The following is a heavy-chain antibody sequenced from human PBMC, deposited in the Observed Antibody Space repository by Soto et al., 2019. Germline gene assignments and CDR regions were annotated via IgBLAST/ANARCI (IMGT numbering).Heavy chain of an antibody. D-gene: IGHD3-10*01. V-gene: IGHV3-9*01. CDR2: ISWNSGSI. Sequence: EVQLVESGGGLVQPGRSLRLSCAASGFTFDDYAMHWVRQAPGKGLEWVSGISWNSGSIGYADSVKGRFAISRDNAMKSLYLQIVSLRAEDAALYYCAKEIHCLVRGGGVFDFWCQGTMVTVSS. CDR1: GFTFDDYA. J-gene: IGHJ3*01. CDR3: AKEIHCLVRGGGVFDF.